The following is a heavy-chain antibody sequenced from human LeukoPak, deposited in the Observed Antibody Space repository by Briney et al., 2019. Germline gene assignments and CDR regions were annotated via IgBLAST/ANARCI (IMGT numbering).Heavy chain of an antibody. J-gene: IGHJ4*02. CDR3: ARSYSSGWSEVDY. CDR2: ISSSSSYI. Sequence: GGSLGLSCAASGFTFSSYTMNWVRQAPGKGLEWVSSISSSSSYIYYADSVKGRFTISRDNAKSSLYLQMNSLRAEDTAVYYCARSYSSGWSEVDYWGQGTLVTVSS. V-gene: IGHV3-21*01. CDR1: GFTFSSYT. D-gene: IGHD6-19*01.